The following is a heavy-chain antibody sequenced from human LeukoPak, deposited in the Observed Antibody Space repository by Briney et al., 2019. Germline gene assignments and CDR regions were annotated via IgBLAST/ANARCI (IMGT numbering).Heavy chain of an antibody. CDR2: IRSKAYGGTT. CDR1: GFTFGDYA. CDR3: TRDIAAAGYFDY. D-gene: IGHD6-13*01. V-gene: IGHV3-49*03. J-gene: IGHJ4*02. Sequence: GGSLRLSCTASGFTFGDYAMSWSRQAPGKGLEWVGFIRSKAYGGTTEYAASVKGRFTISRDDSKSIAYLQMNSLKTEDTAVYYCTRDIAAAGYFDYWGQGTLVTVSS.